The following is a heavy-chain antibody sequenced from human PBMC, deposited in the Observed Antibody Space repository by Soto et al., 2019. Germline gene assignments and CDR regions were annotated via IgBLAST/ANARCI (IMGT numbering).Heavy chain of an antibody. CDR1: GYTFTGYQ. J-gene: IGHJ4*02. Sequence: ASVKVSCKASGYTFTGYQMHWVRQAPGQGLEWMGWINPNSGGTNYAQKFQGRVTMTRDTSISTAYMEVNSLRAEDTAVYYCARESEDLTSNFDYWGQGTLVTVSS. CDR3: ARESEDLTSNFDY. CDR2: INPNSGGT. V-gene: IGHV1-2*02.